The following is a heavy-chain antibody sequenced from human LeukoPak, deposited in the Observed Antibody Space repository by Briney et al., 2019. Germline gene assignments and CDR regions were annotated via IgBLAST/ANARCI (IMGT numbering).Heavy chain of an antibody. Sequence: ASVKVSCKASGYTFTSYYMHWVRQAPGQGLEWMGIINPSGGSTSYAQKFQGRVTMTRDMSTSTVYMELSSLRSEDTAVYYCARSLDSRSLDGKNLDYWGQGTLVTVSS. CDR1: GYTFTSYY. J-gene: IGHJ4*02. V-gene: IGHV1-46*01. CDR3: ARSLDSRSLDGKNLDY. D-gene: IGHD3-22*01. CDR2: INPSGGST.